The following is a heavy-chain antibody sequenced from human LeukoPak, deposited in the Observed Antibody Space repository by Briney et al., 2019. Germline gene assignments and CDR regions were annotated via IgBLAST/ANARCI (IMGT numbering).Heavy chain of an antibody. CDR3: AKAEKTGSYFPY. Sequence: GGSLRLSCAASGFTFSSYAMSWVRQAPGKGLDWVSAISNNGGVTYYADSVKGRFTTSRDNSKNTLYLHMNSLRAEDTAIYYCAKAEKTGSYFPYWGQGTLVTVSS. J-gene: IGHJ4*02. CDR1: GFTFSSYA. CDR2: ISNNGGVT. V-gene: IGHV3-23*01. D-gene: IGHD1-26*01.